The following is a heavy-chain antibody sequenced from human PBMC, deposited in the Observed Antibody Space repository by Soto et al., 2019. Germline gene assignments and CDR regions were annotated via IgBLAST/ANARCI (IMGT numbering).Heavy chain of an antibody. CDR1: GFTFSNAW. Sequence: GGSLRLSCAASGFTFSNAWMSWVRQAPGKGLEWVGRIKSKTDGGTTDYAAPVKGRFTISRDDSKNTLYLQMNSLKTEDTAVYYCTTESLTYYYGMDVWGQGTTVTVYS. J-gene: IGHJ6*02. CDR2: IKSKTDGGTT. CDR3: TTESLTYYYGMDV. D-gene: IGHD2-21*02. V-gene: IGHV3-15*01.